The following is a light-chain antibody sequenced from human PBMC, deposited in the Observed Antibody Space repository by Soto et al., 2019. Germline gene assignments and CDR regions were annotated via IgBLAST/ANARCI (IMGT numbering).Light chain of an antibody. CDR1: SSDVGGYIY. J-gene: IGLJ2*01. CDR3: SSYTSSSLVV. CDR2: EVS. V-gene: IGLV2-14*01. Sequence: QSALTQPASVSGSPGQSITISCTGTSSDVGGYIYVSWYQQHPGKAPKLMIYEVSNRPSGVSNRFSGSKSGNTASLTISGLQAEDEADYYCSSYTSSSLVVFGGGTKLTVL.